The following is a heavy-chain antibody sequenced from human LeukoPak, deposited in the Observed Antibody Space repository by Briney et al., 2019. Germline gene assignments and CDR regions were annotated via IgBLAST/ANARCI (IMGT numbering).Heavy chain of an antibody. V-gene: IGHV1-8*01. D-gene: IGHD3-3*01. CDR3: ARSFTDYDFWSGYYNGYYYYYMDV. CDR2: MNPNSGNT. CDR1: GYTFTSYD. Sequence: GASVKVSCKAFGYTFTSYDINWVRQATGQGLEWMGWMNPNSGNTGYAQKFQGRVTMTRNTSISTAYMELSSLRSEDTAVYYCARSFTDYDFWSGYYNGYYYYYMDVWGKGTTVTVSS. J-gene: IGHJ6*03.